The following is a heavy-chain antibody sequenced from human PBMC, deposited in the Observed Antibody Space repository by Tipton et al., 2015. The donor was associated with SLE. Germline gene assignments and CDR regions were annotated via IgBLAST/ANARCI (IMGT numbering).Heavy chain of an antibody. D-gene: IGHD1-1*01. V-gene: IGHV4-61*02. CDR3: ARDLTGTIGSPIYGLDV. J-gene: IGHJ6*02. CDR2: IHTSGGT. CDR1: GGSISSGSYF. Sequence: TLSLTCTLSGGSISSGSYFWTWIRQPAGKGLEWLGRIHTSGGTSYNPSLEGRVTISMDTSKNHFFLILSSVSAADTAVYYCARDLTGTIGSPIYGLDVWGQGTTVTVSS.